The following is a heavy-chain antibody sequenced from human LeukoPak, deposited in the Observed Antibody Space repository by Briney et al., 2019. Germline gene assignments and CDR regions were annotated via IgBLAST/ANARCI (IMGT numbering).Heavy chain of an antibody. CDR2: IKGDGSGT. J-gene: IGHJ4*02. Sequence: GGSLRLSCAASGFIFSSYRMHWVRQVAGKGLVWVSHIKGDGSGTEYADSVKGRFTVSRDNAKNTLYLEMNSLRADDTAIYYCVRGLGDDWGQGTLVTVSS. CDR3: VRGLGDD. V-gene: IGHV3-74*03. CDR1: GFIFSSYR.